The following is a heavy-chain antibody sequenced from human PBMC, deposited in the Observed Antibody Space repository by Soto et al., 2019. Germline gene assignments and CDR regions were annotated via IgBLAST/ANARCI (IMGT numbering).Heavy chain of an antibody. Sequence: EVQLVESGGGLVKPGGSLGLSCAASGFVFRTTGLAWVRQAPGKGRGWVGRIKSKSAGETTNYADPVKGRFTISRDDSKDQLYLHMDSLETGDTAVYYCSTGSPFSGSVFDYWGQGTLVTVSS. CDR2: IKSKSAGETT. CDR3: STGSPFSGSVFDY. D-gene: IGHD1-26*01. J-gene: IGHJ4*02. V-gene: IGHV3-15*05. CDR1: GFVFRTTG.